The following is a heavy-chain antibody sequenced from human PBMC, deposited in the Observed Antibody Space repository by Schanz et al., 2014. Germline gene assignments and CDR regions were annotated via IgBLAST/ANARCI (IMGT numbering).Heavy chain of an antibody. Sequence: QVHLVESGGGVVQPGRSLRLSCAASGFTFSDYYMTWIRQAPGKGLEWVSYINGGGETTYYADSVRGRFTISRDNAKNSLFLQMNSLRAEDTAKYYCARGNYGMDVWGQGTTVTVSS. J-gene: IGHJ6*02. CDR2: INGGGETT. CDR1: GFTFSDYY. CDR3: ARGNYGMDV. V-gene: IGHV3-11*01.